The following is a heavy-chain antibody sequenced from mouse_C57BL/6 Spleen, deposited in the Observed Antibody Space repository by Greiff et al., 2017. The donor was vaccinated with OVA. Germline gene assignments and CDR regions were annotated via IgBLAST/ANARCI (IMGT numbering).Heavy chain of an antibody. J-gene: IGHJ4*01. CDR1: GFTFSDYY. Sequence: EVQLVESEGGLVQPGSSMKLSCTASGFTFSDYYMAWVRQVPEKGLEWVANINYDGSSTYYLDSLKSRFIISRDNAKNILYLQMSSLKSEDTATYYCARIYSYAMDYWGQGTSVTVSS. V-gene: IGHV5-16*01. D-gene: IGHD2-1*01. CDR3: ARIYSYAMDY. CDR2: INYDGSST.